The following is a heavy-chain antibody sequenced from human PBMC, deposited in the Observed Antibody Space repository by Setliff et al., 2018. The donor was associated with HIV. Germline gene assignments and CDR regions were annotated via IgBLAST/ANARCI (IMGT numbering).Heavy chain of an antibody. CDR2: ISAYNGNT. CDR1: GYTFSTYG. J-gene: IGHJ3*02. CDR3: ARDRGVYCISSSCYSPVDAFDI. V-gene: IGHV1-18*01. Sequence: ASVKVSCKASGYTFSTYGISWVRQAPGQGLEWMGWISAYNGNTNYAQKLQGRVTVTTDTSTSTAYMELRSLRSDDPAVYYCARDRGVYCISSSCYSPVDAFDIWGQGTMVTVSS. D-gene: IGHD2-2*01.